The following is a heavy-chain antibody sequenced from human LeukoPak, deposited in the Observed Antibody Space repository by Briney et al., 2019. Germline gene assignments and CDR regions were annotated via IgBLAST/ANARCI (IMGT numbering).Heavy chain of an antibody. CDR3: AKRGIVIRGVLIIGFHKEAYYFDY. D-gene: IGHD3-10*01. Sequence: GGSPRLSCVVSGITLSNYAMSWVRQAPGKGLEWVSGISESGGSTKYADSVKGRFTISRDNSLNTVYLQMNSLRAEDTAVYFCAKRGIVIRGVLIIGFHKEAYYFDYWGQGILVTVSS. CDR2: ISESGGST. J-gene: IGHJ4*02. V-gene: IGHV3-23*01. CDR1: GITLSNYA.